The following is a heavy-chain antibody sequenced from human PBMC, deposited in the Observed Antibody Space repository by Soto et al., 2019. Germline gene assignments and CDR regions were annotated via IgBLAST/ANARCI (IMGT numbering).Heavy chain of an antibody. CDR2: VYHRGSS. V-gene: IGHV4-39*07. J-gene: IGHJ4*02. Sequence: SETLSLTCAVSGGSVTNSSYYWGWIRQPPGKGLEWIGSVYHRGSSYYKSSVKSRVTISVDTSKNQFSLKLNSVTAADTAVYYCASGGGATTFDYWGQGTLVTVSS. D-gene: IGHD1-26*01. CDR1: GGSVTNSSYY. CDR3: ASGGGATTFDY.